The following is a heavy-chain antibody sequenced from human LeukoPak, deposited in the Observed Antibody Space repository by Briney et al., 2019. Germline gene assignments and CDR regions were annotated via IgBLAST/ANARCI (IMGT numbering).Heavy chain of an antibody. Sequence: GRSLRLSCAASGFSFNSYAMHWVRQAPGKGLEWVAIIWSDGSNEHYADSVKGRFTISRDNSKNTLYLQVNSLRAEDTAVYYCAKGGKWDVTPFDYWGQGTLVTVSS. D-gene: IGHD1-26*01. CDR1: GFSFNSYA. CDR2: IWSDGSNE. J-gene: IGHJ4*02. V-gene: IGHV3-33*06. CDR3: AKGGKWDVTPFDY.